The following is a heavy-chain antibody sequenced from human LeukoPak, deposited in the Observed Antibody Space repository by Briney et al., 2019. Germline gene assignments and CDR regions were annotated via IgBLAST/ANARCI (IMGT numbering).Heavy chain of an antibody. CDR1: GFTFSNAW. CDR2: IKSKTDGGTT. V-gene: IGHV3-15*01. J-gene: IGHJ6*03. D-gene: IGHD3/OR15-3a*01. Sequence: GGSLRLSCAASGFTFSNAWMSWVRQAPGKGLEWVGRIKSKTDGGTTDYAAPVKGRFTISRDDSKNTLYLQMNSLRAEDTAVYYCARDMDYPVEYYYYYMDVWGKGTTVTVSS. CDR3: ARDMDYPVEYYYYYMDV.